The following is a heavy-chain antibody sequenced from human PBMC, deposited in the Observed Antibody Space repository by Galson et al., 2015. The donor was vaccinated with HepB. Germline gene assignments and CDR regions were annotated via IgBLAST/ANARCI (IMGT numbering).Heavy chain of an antibody. Sequence: SLRLSCAASGFTFSSYSMNWVRQAPGKGLEWVSSISSSSSYIYYADSVKGRFTISRDNAKNSLYLQMNSLRAEDTAVYYCARDWDRGLKGEQLGAFDIWGQGTMVTVSS. J-gene: IGHJ3*02. D-gene: IGHD6-6*01. CDR2: ISSSSSYI. CDR3: ARDWDRGLKGEQLGAFDI. CDR1: GFTFSSYS. V-gene: IGHV3-21*01.